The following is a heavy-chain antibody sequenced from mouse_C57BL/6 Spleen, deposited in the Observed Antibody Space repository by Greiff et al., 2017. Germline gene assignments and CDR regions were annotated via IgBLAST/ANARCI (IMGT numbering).Heavy chain of an antibody. D-gene: IGHD2-1*01. CDR3: AREGNYSWFAD. J-gene: IGHJ3*01. V-gene: IGHV2-9-1*01. Sequence: QVQLKESGPGLVAPSQSLSIPCTVSGFSLTSYAISWVRQPPGKGLEWLGVIWPGGGTNYNSALKSRLSISKDNSKSPVFLKRNSRQTDDTARYYWAREGNYSWFADGGQGTLVTVSA. CDR2: IWPGGGT. CDR1: GFSLTSYA.